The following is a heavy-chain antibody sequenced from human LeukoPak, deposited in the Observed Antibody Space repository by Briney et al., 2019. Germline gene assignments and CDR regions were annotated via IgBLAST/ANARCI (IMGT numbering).Heavy chain of an antibody. CDR1: GGSISSYY. CDR2: IYYSGST. CDR3: ARQGEGSSWYLNGIDY. J-gene: IGHJ4*02. V-gene: IGHV4-59*08. D-gene: IGHD6-13*01. Sequence: SETLSLTCTVSGGSISSYYWSWIRQPPGKGLEWIGYIYYSGSTNYNPSLKSRVTISVDTSKNQFSLKLSSVTAADTAVYYCARQGEGSSWYLNGIDYWGQGTLVTVSS.